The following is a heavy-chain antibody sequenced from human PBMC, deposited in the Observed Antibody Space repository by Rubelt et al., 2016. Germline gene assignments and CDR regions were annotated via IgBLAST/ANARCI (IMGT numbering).Heavy chain of an antibody. V-gene: IGHV3-74*02. CDR3: ARGETYTVTTFNY. J-gene: IGHJ4*02. D-gene: IGHD4-17*01. Sequence: GSGGGLVQPGGSLRLSCAASGFTFSSYWMHWVRQAPGKGLVWVSRINSDGSSTSYADSVKGRFTISRDNAKNTLYLQMNSLRAEDTAVYYCARGETYTVTTFNYWGQGTLVTVSS. CDR1: GFTFSSYW. CDR2: INSDGSST.